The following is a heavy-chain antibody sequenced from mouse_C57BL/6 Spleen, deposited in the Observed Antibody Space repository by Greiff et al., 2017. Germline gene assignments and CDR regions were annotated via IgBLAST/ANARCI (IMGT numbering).Heavy chain of an antibody. V-gene: IGHV1-54*01. D-gene: IGHD2-1*01. CDR3: AREGNYVRDFDY. CDR2: INPGSGGT. CDR1: GYAFTNYL. Sequence: VQRVESGAELVRPGTSVKVSCKASGYAFTNYLIEWVKQRPGQGLEWIGVINPGSGGTNYNEKFKGKATLTADKSSSTAYMQLSSLTSEDSAVYFCAREGNYVRDFDYWGQGTTLTVSS. J-gene: IGHJ2*01.